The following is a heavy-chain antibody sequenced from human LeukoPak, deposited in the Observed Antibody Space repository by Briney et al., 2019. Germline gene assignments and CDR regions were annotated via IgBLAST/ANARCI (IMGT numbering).Heavy chain of an antibody. Sequence: GGSLRLSCAASGFTFRGNGMHWVPQAPGKGLEWVAIIWYDGSNRYYADSVKGRFTISRDNSKNTLFLQMNSLTAEDTAVYYCARDQGTSVTAMVGGHFDYWGPGTLVTVSS. CDR1: GFTFRGNG. D-gene: IGHD4-17*01. V-gene: IGHV3-33*01. J-gene: IGHJ4*02. CDR2: IWYDGSNR. CDR3: ARDQGTSVTAMVGGHFDY.